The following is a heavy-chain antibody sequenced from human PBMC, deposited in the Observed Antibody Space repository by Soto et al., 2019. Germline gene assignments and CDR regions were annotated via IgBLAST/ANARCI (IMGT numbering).Heavy chain of an antibody. V-gene: IGHV3-9*01. CDR2: ISWSSGTI. J-gene: IGHJ4*02. D-gene: IGHD2-15*01. CDR3: TKDPCSGGSCYSAYDH. CDR1: GFSFDDYA. Sequence: EVQLVESGGGLVQPGRSRRLSCAASGFSFDDYAMHWVRQAPGEGLEWVASISWSSGTIGYGDSVKGRFTISRDNAKNSLFLQMNSLRAEDTAMYYCTKDPCSGGSCYSAYDHWGQGTLVTVSS.